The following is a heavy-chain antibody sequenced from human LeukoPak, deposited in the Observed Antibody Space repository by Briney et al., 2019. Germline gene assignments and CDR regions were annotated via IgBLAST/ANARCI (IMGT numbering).Heavy chain of an antibody. CDR3: ARLRAPEAYCGGGCYSGWFDP. CDR1: GYTFTSYY. V-gene: IGHV1-46*01. J-gene: IGHJ5*02. Sequence: GASVKVSCKASGYTFTSYYMHWVRQAPGQGLEWMGIINPSGGSTSYAQKFQGRVTMTRDTSTSTVYMELSSLRSEDTAVYYCARLRAPEAYCGGGCYSGWFDPWGQGTLVTVSS. D-gene: IGHD2-21*02. CDR2: INPSGGST.